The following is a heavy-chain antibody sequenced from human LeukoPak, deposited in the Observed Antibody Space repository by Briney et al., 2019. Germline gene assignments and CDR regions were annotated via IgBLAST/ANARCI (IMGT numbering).Heavy chain of an antibody. CDR2: IIPIFGTA. D-gene: IGHD1-26*01. V-gene: IGHV1-69*05. CDR1: GGTFSSYA. J-gene: IGHJ5*02. Sequence: SVTVSCKASGGTFSSYAISWVRQAPGQGLEWMGGIIPIFGTANYAQKFQGRVTITTDESTSTAYMELSSLRSEDTAVYYCARGGGAYSGSINWFDPWGQGTLVTVSS. CDR3: ARGGGAYSGSINWFDP.